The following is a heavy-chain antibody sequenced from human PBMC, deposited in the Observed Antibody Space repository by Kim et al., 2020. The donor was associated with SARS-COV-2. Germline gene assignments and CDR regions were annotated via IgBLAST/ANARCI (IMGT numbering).Heavy chain of an antibody. V-gene: IGHV4-59*01. D-gene: IGHD6-13*01. CDR3: ARRDPIAAAGVDP. CDR2: IDYSGST. CDR1: GGSISSYY. Sequence: SETLSLTCTVSGGSISSYYWSWIRQPPGKGLEWIGYIDYSGSTNYNPSLKSRVTISVDTSKNQFSLKLSSVTAADTAVYYCARRDPIAAAGVDPWGQGTLVTVSS. J-gene: IGHJ5*02.